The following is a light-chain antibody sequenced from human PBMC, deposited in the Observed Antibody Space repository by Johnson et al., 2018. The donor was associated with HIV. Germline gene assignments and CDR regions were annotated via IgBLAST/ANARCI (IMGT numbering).Light chain of an antibody. CDR1: NSNIGNNY. CDR3: GTWDSSLSAVV. J-gene: IGLJ1*01. CDR2: DNN. Sequence: QSVLTQPPSVSAAPGQKVTISCSGSNSNIGNNYVSWYQQLPGTAPKLLIYDNNKRPSGIPDRFSGSKSGTSATLGITGLQNGDEADYYCGTWDSSLSAVVFGTGTKVTVL. V-gene: IGLV1-51*01.